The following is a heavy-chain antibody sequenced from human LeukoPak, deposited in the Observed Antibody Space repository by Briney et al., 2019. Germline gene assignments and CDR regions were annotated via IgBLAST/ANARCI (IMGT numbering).Heavy chain of an antibody. V-gene: IGHV3-48*04. J-gene: IGHJ5*02. CDR1: GFTFSSYS. CDR2: ISSSSSTI. CDR3: ARDSIAAAGNEFNWFDP. D-gene: IGHD6-13*01. Sequence: GGSLRLSCAASGFTFSSYSMNWVRQAPGKGLEWVSYISSSSSTIYYAGSVKGRFTISRDNAKNSLYLQMNSLRAEDTAVYYCARDSIAAAGNEFNWFDPWGQGTLVTVSS.